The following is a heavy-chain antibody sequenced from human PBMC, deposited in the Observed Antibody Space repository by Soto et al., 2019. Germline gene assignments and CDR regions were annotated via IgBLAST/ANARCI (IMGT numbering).Heavy chain of an antibody. Sequence: PGESLKISCKGSGYSFTSYWIGWVRQMPGKGLEWMGIIYPGDSDTRYSPSFQGQVTISADKSISTAYLQWSSLKASDTATYYCARLRGGIQLWPFDAFDIWGQGTMVPVSS. CDR2: IYPGDSDT. J-gene: IGHJ3*02. V-gene: IGHV5-51*01. CDR3: ARLRGGIQLWPFDAFDI. CDR1: GYSFTSYW. D-gene: IGHD5-18*01.